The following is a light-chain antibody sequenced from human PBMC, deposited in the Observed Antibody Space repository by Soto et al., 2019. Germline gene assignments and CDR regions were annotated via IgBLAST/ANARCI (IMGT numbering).Light chain of an antibody. Sequence: DIQMTQSPSTLSASVGDSVTITCRASQTISKWLAWYQQKPGKAPKLLISDASNLKSGVPLRFSGSGSGTQFTLTISSLQPDDFATYYCQQYNTHWTFGQGTKVDIK. CDR2: DAS. J-gene: IGKJ1*01. V-gene: IGKV1-5*01. CDR1: QTISKW. CDR3: QQYNTHWT.